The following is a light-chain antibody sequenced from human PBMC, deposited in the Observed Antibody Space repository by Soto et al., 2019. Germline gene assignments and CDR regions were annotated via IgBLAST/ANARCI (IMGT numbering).Light chain of an antibody. J-gene: IGLJ3*02. CDR1: SGDVGAFNY. CDR2: EVN. V-gene: IGLV2-8*01. CDR3: SSYAGNNNML. Sequence: QSALTQPPSASGSPGQSVTISCTGTSGDVGAFNYVSWYQQHPGKAPKVVIYEVNKRPSGVPDRFSGSKSGNTASLTVSGLPAEDEDDYYCSSYAGNNNMLFGGGTKLTVL.